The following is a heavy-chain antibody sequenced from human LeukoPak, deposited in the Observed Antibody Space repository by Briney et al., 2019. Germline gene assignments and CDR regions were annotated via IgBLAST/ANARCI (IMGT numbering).Heavy chain of an antibody. CDR3: ARALNDYDYYFDY. Sequence: GRSLRLSCAASGFTVSSNYMSWVRQAPGKGLEWVSVIYSGGSTYYADSVKGRFTISRDNSKNTLYLQMNSLRAEDTAVYYCARALNDYDYYFDYWGQGTLVTVSS. V-gene: IGHV3-53*01. J-gene: IGHJ4*02. CDR2: IYSGGST. CDR1: GFTVSSNY. D-gene: IGHD4-17*01.